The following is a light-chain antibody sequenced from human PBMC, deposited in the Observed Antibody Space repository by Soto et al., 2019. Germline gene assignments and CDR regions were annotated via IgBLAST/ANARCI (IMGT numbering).Light chain of an antibody. CDR2: LGS. V-gene: IGKV2-28*01. CDR3: MQTLQTPYT. CDR1: QSLLYGAGYMY. J-gene: IGKJ2*01. Sequence: DIVMTQSPLSLPVTPGEPASISCRSSQSLLYGAGYMYVDWYLQKPGQPPHLLIFLGSNRASGVPDRFSGSVSGTDFTLKISRVGTEDVGIYYCMQTLQTPYTFGQGTKLEIK.